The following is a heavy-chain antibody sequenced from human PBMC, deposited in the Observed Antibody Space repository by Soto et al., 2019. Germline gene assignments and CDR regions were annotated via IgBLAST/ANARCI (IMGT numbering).Heavy chain of an antibody. CDR1: GGSISSDDYY. Sequence: SETLSLTCTVSGGSISSDDYYWSWIRQAPGRGLEWIGYIHSSGSIYYNPSLKSRATMSIDTAGNQFSLKVSSVTVADTAVYYCARTLMIGYHMDVWGQGTTVTVSS. V-gene: IGHV4-30-4*01. D-gene: IGHD3-22*01. CDR3: ARTLMIGYHMDV. J-gene: IGHJ6*02. CDR2: IHSSGSI.